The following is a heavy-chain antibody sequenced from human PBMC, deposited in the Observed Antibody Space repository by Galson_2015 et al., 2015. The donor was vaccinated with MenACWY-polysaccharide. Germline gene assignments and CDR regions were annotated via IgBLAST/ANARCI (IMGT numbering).Heavy chain of an antibody. Sequence: ETLSLTCAVSGGSISSSYWWTWFRQPPGKGLEWIGEIYRDGRTAYIPSLKSRITVSLDKAKNQVSLRLISVTAADTAVYYCAKRPIRASGGGLDVWGQGTTVTVS. D-gene: IGHD3-10*01. V-gene: IGHV4-4*02. CDR1: GGSISSSYW. J-gene: IGHJ6*02. CDR3: AKRPIRASGGGLDV. CDR2: IYRDGRT.